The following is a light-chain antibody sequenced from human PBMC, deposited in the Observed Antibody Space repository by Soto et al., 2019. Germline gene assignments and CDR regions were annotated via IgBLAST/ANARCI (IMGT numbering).Light chain of an antibody. CDR3: QSYDSSLSRV. V-gene: IGLV1-40*01. CDR2: GNS. J-gene: IGLJ2*01. Sequence: QSVLTQPPSVSGAPGQRVTISCTGSSSNIGAGYDVHWYQQLPGTAPKLLIYGNSNRPSGVPDRFSGFKSGTSASLAITGLQAEDEADYYCQSYDSSLSRVFGGGPKLTVL. CDR1: SSNIGAGYD.